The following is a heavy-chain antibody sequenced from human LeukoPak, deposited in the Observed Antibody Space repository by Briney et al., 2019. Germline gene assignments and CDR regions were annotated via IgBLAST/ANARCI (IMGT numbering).Heavy chain of an antibody. V-gene: IGHV3-23*01. J-gene: IGHJ6*04. Sequence: GGSLRLSCAASGFTFSSYAMSWVRQAPGKGLEWVSAISGSGGSTYYADSVKGRFTISRDNSKNTLYLQMNSLRAEDTAVYYCAKGNYDILTGYRDVWGKGTTVTVSS. CDR3: AKGNYDILTGYRDV. D-gene: IGHD3-9*01. CDR2: ISGSGGST. CDR1: GFTFSSYA.